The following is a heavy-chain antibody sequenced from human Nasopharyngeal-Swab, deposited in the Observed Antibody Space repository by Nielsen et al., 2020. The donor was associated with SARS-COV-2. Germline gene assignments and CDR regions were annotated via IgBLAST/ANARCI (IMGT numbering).Heavy chain of an antibody. V-gene: IGHV3-74*01. CDR3: ARDTTVATDY. CDR2: MNSDGSST. J-gene: IGHJ4*02. D-gene: IGHD4-23*01. Sequence: GESLKISCAASGFTFSWHWMHWVRQAPGKGLVWVSRMNSDGSSTTYADSVKGRFTISRDNAKNSLYLQMNSLRAEDTAVYYCARDTTVATDYWGQGTLVTVSS. CDR1: GFTFSWHW.